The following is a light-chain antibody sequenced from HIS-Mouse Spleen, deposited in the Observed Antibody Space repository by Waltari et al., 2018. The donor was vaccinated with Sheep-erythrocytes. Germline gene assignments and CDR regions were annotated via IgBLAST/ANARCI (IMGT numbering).Light chain of an antibody. CDR2: DVS. Sequence: QSALTQPPSASGSPGQSVTISCTGTSRDVGGYNYVSWYHKHPGKAPKLMSYDVSTRPSGVPDRFSGSKSVNTASLTISALQAEDEADYYCCSYAGSYNHVFATGTKVTVL. J-gene: IGLJ1*01. CDR1: SRDVGGYNY. CDR3: CSYAGSYNHV. V-gene: IGLV2-11*01.